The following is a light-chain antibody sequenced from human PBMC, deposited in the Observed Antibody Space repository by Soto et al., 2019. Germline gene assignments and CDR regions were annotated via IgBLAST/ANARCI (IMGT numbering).Light chain of an antibody. J-gene: IGKJ2*01. CDR3: QQYGTSPRT. CDR1: QSVSNSY. Sequence: EIVLTQSPGTLSLSPGEISTLSCRASQSVSNSYLAWYQQKPGQAPRLPIYGASSKATGIPDRFSGSGSGTDFTLTISRLEPEDFAVYYCQQYGTSPRTFGQGTKLEIK. CDR2: GAS. V-gene: IGKV3-20*01.